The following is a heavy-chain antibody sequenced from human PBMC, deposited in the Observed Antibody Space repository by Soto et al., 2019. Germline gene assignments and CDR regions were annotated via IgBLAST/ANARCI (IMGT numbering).Heavy chain of an antibody. D-gene: IGHD6-13*01. CDR1: GFTFSSYG. J-gene: IGHJ4*02. Sequence: QVQLVESGGGVVQPGRSLRLSCAASGFTFSSYGMHWVRQARGKGLEWVAVISYDGSNKYYADSVKGRFTISRDNSKNTLYLQMNSLRAEDTAVYYCARDFNHGYSSSWYDAGYFRGEDYWGQGTLVTVSS. CDR3: ARDFNHGYSSSWYDAGYFRGEDY. V-gene: IGHV3-30*03. CDR2: ISYDGSNK.